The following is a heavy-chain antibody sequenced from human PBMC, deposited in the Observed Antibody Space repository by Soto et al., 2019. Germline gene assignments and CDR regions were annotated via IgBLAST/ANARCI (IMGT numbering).Heavy chain of an antibody. CDR2: INVRNGDT. CDR1: GYYFSTYT. V-gene: IGHV1-3*01. J-gene: IGHJ4*02. Sequence: GASVKLSCKASGYYFSTYTMHGVRQATGQELEGMVWINVRNGDTAYSQPFYGGVTITTDKSARTAYMDLSSLRCEDTAVYYCARDMVRSLEWTYMYYFDYWGQGTLVTVS. D-gene: IGHD3-3*01. CDR3: ARDMVRSLEWTYMYYFDY.